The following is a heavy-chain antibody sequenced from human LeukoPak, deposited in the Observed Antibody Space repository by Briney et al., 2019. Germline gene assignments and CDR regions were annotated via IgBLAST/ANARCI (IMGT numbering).Heavy chain of an antibody. CDR2: ISYDGSNK. Sequence: GGSLRLSCAASGFTFSSYGMHWVRQAPGKGLEWVAVISYDGSNKYYADSVKGRFTISRDNSKNTLYLQMNSLRAEDTAVYYCAKLGGQEDYWGQGTLVTVSS. V-gene: IGHV3-30*18. CDR3: AKLGGQEDY. J-gene: IGHJ4*02. CDR1: GFTFSSYG. D-gene: IGHD2-15*01.